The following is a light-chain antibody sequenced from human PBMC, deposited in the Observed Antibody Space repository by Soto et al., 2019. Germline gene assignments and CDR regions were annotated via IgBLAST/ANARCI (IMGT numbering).Light chain of an antibody. CDR2: EVS. J-gene: IGLJ2*01. Sequence: QSALTQPPSASGSPGQSVTISCTGTSSDVGGYNYVSWYQQHPGKAPKLMIYEVSKRPSGVPDRFSGSKSGNTASLTVSGLQAEDEADYYCSSYAGSTGLVFGGGTQLTVL. V-gene: IGLV2-8*01. CDR1: SSDVGGYNY. CDR3: SSYAGSTGLV.